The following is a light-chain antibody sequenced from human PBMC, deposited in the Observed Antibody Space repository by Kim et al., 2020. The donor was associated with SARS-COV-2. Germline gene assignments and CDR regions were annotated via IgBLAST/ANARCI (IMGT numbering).Light chain of an antibody. V-gene: IGKV3-11*01. CDR1: QSITNY. J-gene: IGKJ4*01. CDR3: QERTTWPN. CDR2: DAS. Sequence: SLSPGERATRFCKASQSITNYLAWYQQKPGHPPRLLIYDASERATGVPVRFRGSGSGTDFTLTISGLESEDFGVYYCQERTTWPNFGGGTKVDIK.